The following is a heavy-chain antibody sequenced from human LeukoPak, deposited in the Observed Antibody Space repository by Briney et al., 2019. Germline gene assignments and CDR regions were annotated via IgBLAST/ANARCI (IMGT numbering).Heavy chain of an antibody. CDR3: AKNLRY. Sequence: GGSLRLSCTASGFTFSSCAMYWVRQAPGKGLEWVAIISSDGTYNYYADSVKGRFTISRDNSQNTLYLQMNSLRAEDTAVYYCAKNLRYWGQGTLVTVSS. D-gene: IGHD3-16*01. V-gene: IGHV3-30*04. J-gene: IGHJ4*02. CDR1: GFTFSSCA. CDR2: ISSDGTYN.